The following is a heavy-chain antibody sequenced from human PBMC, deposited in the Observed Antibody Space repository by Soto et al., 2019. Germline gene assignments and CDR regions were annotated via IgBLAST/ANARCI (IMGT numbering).Heavy chain of an antibody. Sequence: TSETLSLTCTVSGGSISSYYWSWIRQPPGKGLEWIGYIYYSGSTNYNPSLKSRVTISVDTSKNQFSLKLSSVTAADTAVYYCARVRVTHHYGMDVWGQGTTVTVSS. D-gene: IGHD2-21*02. J-gene: IGHJ6*02. V-gene: IGHV4-59*01. CDR3: ARVRVTHHYGMDV. CDR2: IYYSGST. CDR1: GGSISSYY.